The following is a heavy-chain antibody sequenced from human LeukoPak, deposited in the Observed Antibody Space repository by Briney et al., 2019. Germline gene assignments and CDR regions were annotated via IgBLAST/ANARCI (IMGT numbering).Heavy chain of an antibody. Sequence: GASVKVSCKASGYTFTSYGISWVRQAPGQGLEWMGRIIPIFGIANYAQKFQGRVTITADKSTSTAYMELSSLRSEDTAVYYCARDHSEDYGDYPRGDYWGQGTLVTVSS. J-gene: IGHJ4*02. CDR2: IIPIFGIA. CDR3: ARDHSEDYGDYPRGDY. D-gene: IGHD4-17*01. CDR1: GYTFTSYG. V-gene: IGHV1-69*04.